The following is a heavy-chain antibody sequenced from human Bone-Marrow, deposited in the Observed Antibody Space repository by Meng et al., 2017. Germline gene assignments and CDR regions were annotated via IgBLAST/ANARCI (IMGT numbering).Heavy chain of an antibody. CDR3: ARDLHYYGSGRFDP. D-gene: IGHD3-10*01. J-gene: IGHJ5*02. Sequence: SETLSLTCTVSGGSISSYYWSWIRQPAGKGLEWIGRIYTSVSTNYDPSLKSRVTMSVDTSKNQFSLKLSSMTAADTTVYYCARDLHYYGSGRFDPWGQGTLVTVSS. CDR1: GGSISSYY. V-gene: IGHV4-4*07. CDR2: IYTSVST.